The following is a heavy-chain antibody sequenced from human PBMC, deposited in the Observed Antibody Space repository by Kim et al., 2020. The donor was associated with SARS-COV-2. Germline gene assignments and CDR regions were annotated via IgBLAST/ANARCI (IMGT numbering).Heavy chain of an antibody. CDR1: GFTFSSYA. CDR2: ISYDGSNK. V-gene: IGHV3-30*04. D-gene: IGHD6-19*01. J-gene: IGHJ6*02. CDR3: ARLPEYSSGWYDDQLPSLSYYYGMDV. Sequence: GGSLRLSCAASGFTFSSYAMHWVRQAPGKGLEWVAVISYDGSNKYYADSVKGRFTISRDNSKNTLYLQMNSLRAEDTAVYYCARLPEYSSGWYDDQLPSLSYYYGMDVWGQGTTVTVSS.